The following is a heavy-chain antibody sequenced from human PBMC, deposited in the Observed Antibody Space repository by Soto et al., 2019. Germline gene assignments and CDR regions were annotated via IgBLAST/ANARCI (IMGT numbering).Heavy chain of an antibody. CDR3: AKGFGVDAMDYFHY. J-gene: IGHJ4*02. V-gene: IGHV3-23*01. D-gene: IGHD2-8*01. CDR2: ITGSGDST. CDR1: GFTFTTYA. Sequence: EVQLLESGGGLVQPGGSLRLSCAASGFTFTTYAMSWVRQTPGKGLEWVSGITGSGDSTYYADSVKGRFTLSRDNSQNTLWLHMNSLRVEDTALYYCAKGFGVDAMDYFHYWGRGTLVTVSS.